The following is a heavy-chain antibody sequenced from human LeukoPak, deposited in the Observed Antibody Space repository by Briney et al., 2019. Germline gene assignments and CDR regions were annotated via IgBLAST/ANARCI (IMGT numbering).Heavy chain of an antibody. V-gene: IGHV1-2*02. CDR1: GYTFIGYF. Sequence: ASVKVSFKASGYTFIGYFLHWVRQAPGQGLEWMGWINPNSGDTNYPQRLQGRVTLTRDTSISTDYMDLSRLRYDDTAVYYCARDRDGYCTNGVCYLDYWGQGTLVTVSS. J-gene: IGHJ4*02. D-gene: IGHD2-8*01. CDR2: INPNSGDT. CDR3: ARDRDGYCTNGVCYLDY.